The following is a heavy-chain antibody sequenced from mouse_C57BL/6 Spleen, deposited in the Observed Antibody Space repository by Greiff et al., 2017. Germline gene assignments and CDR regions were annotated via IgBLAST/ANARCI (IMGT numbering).Heavy chain of an antibody. D-gene: IGHD3-2*02. CDR2: ISTGGSYT. J-gene: IGHJ2*01. CDR1: GFTFTSYG. Sequence: EVMLVESGGDLVKPGGSLKLSCAASGFTFTSYGLSWVRQTPDKSLEWVATISTGGSYTYYPDSVKGRSTISRDNAKNTLYLQMSSLKSEDTAMYYCARQTAQARYYFDYWGQGTTLTVSS. V-gene: IGHV5-6*01. CDR3: ARQTAQARYYFDY.